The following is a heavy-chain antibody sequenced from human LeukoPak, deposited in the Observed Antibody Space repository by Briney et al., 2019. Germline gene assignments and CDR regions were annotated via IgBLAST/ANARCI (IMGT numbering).Heavy chain of an antibody. CDR3: ARGGKQWRGGNYFDS. D-gene: IGHD6-19*01. Sequence: GSSVKVSCKASGGTFSSYAISWVRQAPGQGLEWMGGIIPIFGTVNYAQKFQGRVTITADKSTSTAYMELSSLRSEDTAVYYCARGGKQWRGGNYFDSWGQGTLVAVSS. CDR2: IIPIFGTV. V-gene: IGHV1-69*06. CDR1: GGTFSSYA. J-gene: IGHJ4*02.